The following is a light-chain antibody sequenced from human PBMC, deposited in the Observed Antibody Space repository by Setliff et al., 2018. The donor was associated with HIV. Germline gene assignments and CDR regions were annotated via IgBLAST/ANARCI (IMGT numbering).Light chain of an antibody. J-gene: IGLJ3*02. V-gene: IGLV2-14*01. CDR2: EVS. Sequence: QSVLTQPASVSGSPGQSITISCTGTSSDVGGYNLVSWYQQYPGKAPKLLIFEVSNRPSGVSNRFSGSKSGNTASLTISGLQAEDEADYYCCSYTSSTTLLFGGGTKVTV. CDR3: CSYTSSTTLL. CDR1: SSDVGGYNL.